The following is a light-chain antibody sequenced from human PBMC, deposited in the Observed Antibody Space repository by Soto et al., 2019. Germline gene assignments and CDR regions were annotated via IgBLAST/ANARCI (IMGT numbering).Light chain of an antibody. CDR1: SSDVGGYNY. V-gene: IGLV2-8*01. J-gene: IGLJ1*01. Sequence: QSALTQPPSASGSPGQSVTISCNGTSSDVGGYNYVSWYQQHPGKAPKLMIYEVSKRPSGVPDRFSGSKSGNTASLTVSGFQAEDEADYYCSSYAGSNNFVVFGTGTKVTVL. CDR2: EVS. CDR3: SSYAGSNNFVV.